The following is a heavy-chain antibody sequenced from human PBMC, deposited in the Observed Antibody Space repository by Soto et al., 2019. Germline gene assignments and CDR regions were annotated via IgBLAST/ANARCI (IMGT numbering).Heavy chain of an antibody. CDR3: AKDQRKPAIFGVVTLS. D-gene: IGHD3-3*01. Sequence: GGSPRLSGVGSGFTFSRLAMCWVRQVQGKGLEWVSASSDSGQTTYYADSVKGRFTVYRDNSNNTLYLQMNSLRAEDTAVYYCAKDQRKPAIFGVVTLSWGQGTLVTV. V-gene: IGHV3-23*01. CDR2: SSDSGQTT. J-gene: IGHJ5*02. CDR1: GFTFSRLA.